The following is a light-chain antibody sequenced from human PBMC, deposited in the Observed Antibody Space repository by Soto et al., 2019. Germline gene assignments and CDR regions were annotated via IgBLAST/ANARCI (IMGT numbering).Light chain of an antibody. V-gene: IGKV3-15*01. CDR3: QQYGSSPPAWT. Sequence: EIVMTQSPATLSVSPGERATLSCRASQSVSSNLAWYQQRPGQAPRLLIYGASTRATGIPARCSGSGSGTDFNLTISRLEPEDFAVYYCQQYGSSPPAWTFGQGTKVDIK. CDR2: GAS. J-gene: IGKJ1*01. CDR1: QSVSSN.